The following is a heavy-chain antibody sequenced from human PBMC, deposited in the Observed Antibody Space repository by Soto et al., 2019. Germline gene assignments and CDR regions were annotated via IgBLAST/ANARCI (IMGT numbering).Heavy chain of an antibody. CDR1: GFTFSGYS. CDR3: ASSAYCYGRIAYYTY. CDR2: ISSSSSYI. Sequence: GGSLRLSCAASGFTFSGYSMNWIRQAPGKGLEWVSSISSSSSYIYYADSVKGRFTISRDNAKNSLYLQMNSLRAEDTAVYYCASSAYCYGRIAYYTYWGQGTLDTVSS. D-gene: IGHD3-22*01. J-gene: IGHJ4*02. V-gene: IGHV3-21*01.